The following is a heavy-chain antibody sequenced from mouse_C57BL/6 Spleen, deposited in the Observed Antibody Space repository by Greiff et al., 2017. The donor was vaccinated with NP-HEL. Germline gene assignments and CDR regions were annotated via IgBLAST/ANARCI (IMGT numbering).Heavy chain of an antibody. Sequence: VQVVESGAELVKPGASVKISCKASGYAFSSYWMNWVKQRPGKGLEWIGQIYPGDGDTNYNGKFKGKATLTADKSSSTAYMQLSSLTSEDSAVYFCAREDYYGSSPSWFAYWGQGTLVTVSA. D-gene: IGHD1-1*01. CDR1: GYAFSSYW. V-gene: IGHV1-80*01. J-gene: IGHJ3*01. CDR2: IYPGDGDT. CDR3: AREDYYGSSPSWFAY.